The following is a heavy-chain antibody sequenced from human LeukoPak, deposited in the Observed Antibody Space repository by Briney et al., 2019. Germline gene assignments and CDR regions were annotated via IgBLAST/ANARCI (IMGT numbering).Heavy chain of an antibody. Sequence: GGSLRLSCAPSGFTFSSYWMHWVRHAPGKGLVWVSRINSDGSSTNYADSVKGRFTISRHNSKNTLYLQMNSLRAEDTAMYYCARESGLLGDYWGQGTLVTVSS. CDR2: INSDGSST. CDR1: GFTFSSYW. D-gene: IGHD3-22*01. CDR3: ARESGLLGDY. J-gene: IGHJ4*02. V-gene: IGHV3-74*01.